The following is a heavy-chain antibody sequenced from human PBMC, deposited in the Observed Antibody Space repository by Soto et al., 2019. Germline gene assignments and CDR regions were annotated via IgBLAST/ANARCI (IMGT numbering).Heavy chain of an antibody. CDR2: MNWNGDSK. D-gene: IGHD3-22*01. J-gene: IGHJ5*02. CDR1: GFTFDDFA. CDR3: KRDSIKSKWFPFTWFDA. V-gene: IGHV3-9*01. Sequence: EVKLVESGGGLVQPGRSLKISCAASGFTFDDFAMHWVRLAPGKGLEWVSGMNWNGDSKAYAASVKGRFTISRDNAKNSLYLEINSLRPEDTAFYYCKRDSIKSKWFPFTWFDAWGQGTLVSVSS.